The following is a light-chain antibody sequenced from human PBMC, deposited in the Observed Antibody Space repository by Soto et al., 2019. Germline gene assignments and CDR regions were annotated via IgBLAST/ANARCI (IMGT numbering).Light chain of an antibody. Sequence: ALPPPRLVSGCHGRSGLVSCSRPSGYVGTYDFVSWYQPHPGKAPRLIIFDVSERPSGVPDRFSGSKSCNTASLNISGLQAEDEADYFRCLYAVTFYVVGRGTQVTLL. V-gene: IGLV2-11*01. J-gene: IGLJ1*01. CDR3: CLYAVTFYV. CDR1: SGYVGTYDF. CDR2: DVS.